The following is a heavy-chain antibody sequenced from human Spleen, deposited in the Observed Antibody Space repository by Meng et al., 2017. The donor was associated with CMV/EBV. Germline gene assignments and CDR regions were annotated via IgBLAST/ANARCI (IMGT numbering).Heavy chain of an antibody. J-gene: IGHJ4*02. V-gene: IGHV3-23*01. CDR2: ISGSGGST. CDR3: ARDPTDILTGYGYFDY. D-gene: IGHD3-9*01. Sequence: GESLKISCVASGFTFSSYVMSWVRQAPGKGLECVSVISGSGGSTYYADSVKGRFTISRDNAKNSLSLQMNSLRAEDTAVYYCARDPTDILTGYGYFDYWGQGTLVTVSS. CDR1: GFTFSSYV.